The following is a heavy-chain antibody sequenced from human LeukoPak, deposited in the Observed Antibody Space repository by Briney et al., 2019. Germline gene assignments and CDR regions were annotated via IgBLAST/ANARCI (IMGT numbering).Heavy chain of an antibody. CDR2: INHSGST. J-gene: IGHJ6*02. CDR1: GGSFSGYY. D-gene: IGHD6-13*01. CDR3: AKLGERSSWYYYYYYGMDV. V-gene: IGHV4-34*01. Sequence: TSETLSLTCAVYGGSFSGYYWSWIRQPPGKGLEWIGEINHSGSTNYNPSLKSRVTISVDTSKNQFSLKLSSVTAADTAVYYCAKLGERSSWYYYYYYGMDVWGQGTTVTVSS.